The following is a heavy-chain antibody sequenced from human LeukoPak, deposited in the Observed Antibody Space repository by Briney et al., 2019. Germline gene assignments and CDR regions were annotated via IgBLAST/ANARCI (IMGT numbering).Heavy chain of an antibody. CDR1: GGTFSSYA. J-gene: IGHJ4*02. D-gene: IGHD5-24*01. CDR3: ARAGLEMATITSFDY. V-gene: IGHV1-69*05. CDR2: IIPIFGTA. Sequence: ASVKVSCKAPGGTFSSYAISWVRQAPGQGLEWMGGIIPIFGTANYAQKFQGRVTITTDESTSTAYMELSSLRSEDTAVYYCARAGLEMATITSFDYWGQGTLVTVSS.